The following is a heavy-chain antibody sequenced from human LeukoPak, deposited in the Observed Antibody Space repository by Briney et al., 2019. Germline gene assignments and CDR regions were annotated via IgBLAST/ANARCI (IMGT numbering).Heavy chain of an antibody. D-gene: IGHD1-7*01. CDR3: AISLITGTTGVHYYYMDV. Sequence: GESLKISCNGSGYSFTSYCIGWVRQMPGKGLEWMGIVYPGDSDTRYSPSFQGQVTISADKSISTAYLQWSSLKASGTAMYYCAISLITGTTGVHYYYMDVWGKGTTVTVSS. CDR2: VYPGDSDT. V-gene: IGHV5-51*01. J-gene: IGHJ6*03. CDR1: GYSFTSYC.